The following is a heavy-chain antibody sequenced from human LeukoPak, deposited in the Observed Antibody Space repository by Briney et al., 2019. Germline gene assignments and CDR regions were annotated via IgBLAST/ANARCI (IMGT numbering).Heavy chain of an antibody. CDR1: GFTFYNYA. Sequence: GGSLRLSCAASGFTFYNYAMSWVRQAPGKGLEGVSAISCGGGSPHYAESVKGRFTISRDNSKSTVYLQMNNLGAEDTAVYYCAKGYCSGGSCYCGVDYWGQGTLVTVSS. CDR2: ISCGGGSP. D-gene: IGHD2-15*01. J-gene: IGHJ4*02. CDR3: AKGYCSGGSCYCGVDY. V-gene: IGHV3-23*01.